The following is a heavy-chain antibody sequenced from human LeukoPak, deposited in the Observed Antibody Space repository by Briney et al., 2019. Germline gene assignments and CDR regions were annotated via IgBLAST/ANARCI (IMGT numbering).Heavy chain of an antibody. J-gene: IGHJ6*03. CDR1: GFTFSSYS. D-gene: IGHD2-2*02. V-gene: IGHV3-21*01. CDR2: ISSSSSYI. CDR3: ARAGYCSSTSCYNGGYYYYMDV. Sequence: PGGSLRLSCAASGFTFSSYSMNWVRQAPGKGLEGVSSISSSSSYIYYADSVKGRFTISRDNAKNSLYLQMNSLRAEDTAVYYCARAGYCSSTSCYNGGYYYYMDVWGKGTTVTVSS.